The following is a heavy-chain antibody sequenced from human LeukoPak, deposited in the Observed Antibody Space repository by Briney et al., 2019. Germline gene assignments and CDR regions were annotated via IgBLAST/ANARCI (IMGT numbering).Heavy chain of an antibody. CDR1: GGTFTSYG. V-gene: IGHV1-69*04. CDR2: IIPILGIA. Sequence: PVKVSCKASGGTFTSYGISWVRQAPGQGLEWMGRIIPILGIANFAQKFRGRVTITADKSTSTAYMELSSLRSEDTAVYYCAREYYYDSSAGDYGMDVWGQGTTVTVSS. CDR3: AREYYYDSSAGDYGMDV. D-gene: IGHD3-22*01. J-gene: IGHJ6*02.